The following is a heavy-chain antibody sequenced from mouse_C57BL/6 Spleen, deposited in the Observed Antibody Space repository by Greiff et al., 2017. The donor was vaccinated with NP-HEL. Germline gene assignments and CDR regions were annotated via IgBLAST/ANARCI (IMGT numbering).Heavy chain of an antibody. CDR2: IDPSDSYT. CDR1: GYTFTSYW. Sequence: QVQLQQPGAELVKPGASVKLSCKASGYTFTSYWMQWVKQRPGQGLEWIGEIDPSDSYTNYNQKLKGKAKLTVDTSSSTAYMQLISLTSEDSAVYYCAYGYDAAYWGQGTLVTVSA. CDR3: AYGYDAAY. J-gene: IGHJ3*01. V-gene: IGHV1-50*01. D-gene: IGHD2-2*01.